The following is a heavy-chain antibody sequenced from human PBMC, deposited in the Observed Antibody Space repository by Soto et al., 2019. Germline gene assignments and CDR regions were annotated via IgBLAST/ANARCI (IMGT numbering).Heavy chain of an antibody. J-gene: IGHJ4*02. V-gene: IGHV3-21*01. CDR2: ITSGSGVT. Sequence: GGSLRLSCAASGFTFSTYAMSWVRQAPGKGLEWVSSITSGSGVTFYADSVKGRFTISRDNAKNSLHLQMNSLRAEDTAVYYCTTYTGTYRDYWGLGTLVTVSS. CDR1: GFTFSTYA. D-gene: IGHD1-26*01. CDR3: TTYTGTYRDY.